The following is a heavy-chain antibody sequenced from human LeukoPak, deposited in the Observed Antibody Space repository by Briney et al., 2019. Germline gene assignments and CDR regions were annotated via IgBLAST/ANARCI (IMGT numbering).Heavy chain of an antibody. CDR2: IYYSGST. CDR1: GGSISSSSYY. CDR3: ARHEELLRNFDY. Sequence: SETLSLTCTVSGGSISSSSYYWGWIRQPPGKGLEWIGSIYYSGSTYYNPSLKSRVTISVDTSKKQFSLKLSSVTAADTAVYYCARHEELLRNFDYWGQGTLATVSS. D-gene: IGHD1-26*01. J-gene: IGHJ4*02. V-gene: IGHV4-39*01.